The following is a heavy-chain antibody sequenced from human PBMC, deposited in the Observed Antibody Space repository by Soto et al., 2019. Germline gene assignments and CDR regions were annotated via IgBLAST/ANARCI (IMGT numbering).Heavy chain of an antibody. Sequence: SQTLSLTCAISGDSVSSNSAAWNWIRQSPSRGLEWLGRTYYRSKWYNDYAVSVKSRITINPDTSKNQFSLQLNSVTPEDTAVYYRAREIHSSRGYYYYMDVWGKGTTVTVSS. CDR1: GDSVSSNSAA. J-gene: IGHJ6*03. CDR2: TYYRSKWYN. CDR3: AREIHSSRGYYYYMDV. D-gene: IGHD6-13*01. V-gene: IGHV6-1*01.